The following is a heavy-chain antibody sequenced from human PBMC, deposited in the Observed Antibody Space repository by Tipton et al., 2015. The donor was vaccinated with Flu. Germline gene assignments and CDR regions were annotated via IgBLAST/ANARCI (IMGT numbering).Heavy chain of an antibody. CDR3: ARVRMVRGVIGYYYYGMDV. CDR2: INHSGST. V-gene: IGHV4-34*01. J-gene: IGHJ6*02. CDR1: GGSFSGYY. D-gene: IGHD3-10*01. Sequence: LRLSCAVYGGSFSGYYWSWIRQPPGKGLEWIGEINHSGSTNYNPSLKSRVTISVDTSKNQFSLKLSSVTAADTAVYYCARVRMVRGVIGYYYYGMDVWGQGTTVTVS.